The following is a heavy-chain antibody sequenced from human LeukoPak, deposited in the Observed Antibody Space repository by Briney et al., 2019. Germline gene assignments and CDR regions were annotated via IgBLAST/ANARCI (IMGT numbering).Heavy chain of an antibody. CDR1: GVSFSGYY. D-gene: IGHD3-22*01. CDR3: AIDYYDSSGYYPSDAFDI. J-gene: IGHJ3*02. V-gene: IGHV4-34*01. CDR2: INHSGST. Sequence: SETLSLTCAVYGVSFSGYYWSWIRQPPGKGLGWIGEINHSGSTNYNPSLKSRVTISVDTSKNQFSLKLSSVTAADTAVYYCAIDYYDSSGYYPSDAFDIWGQGTMVTVSS.